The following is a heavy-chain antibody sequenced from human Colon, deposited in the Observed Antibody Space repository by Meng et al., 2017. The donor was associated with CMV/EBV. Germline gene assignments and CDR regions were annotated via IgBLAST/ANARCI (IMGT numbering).Heavy chain of an antibody. CDR1: GFSFSSYA. CDR3: AKFQDIVVVPAAVTSDY. D-gene: IGHD2-2*01. J-gene: IGHJ4*02. Sequence: GGSLRLSCVASGFSFSSYAMHWVRQAPGKGLEWVAVISYDGSNQYYADSVKGRFTISRDNSKNTLYLQMNSLRAEDTAVYYCAKFQDIVVVPAAVTSDYWGQGTLVTVSS. CDR2: ISYDGSNQ. V-gene: IGHV3-30*06.